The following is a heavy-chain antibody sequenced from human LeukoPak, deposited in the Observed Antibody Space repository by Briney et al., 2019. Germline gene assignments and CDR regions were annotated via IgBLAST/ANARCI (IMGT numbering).Heavy chain of an antibody. CDR3: ARDSGDSSGYYPGY. J-gene: IGHJ4*02. CDR2: IWHDGNNK. V-gene: IGHV3-33*01. Sequence: GRSLRLSCATSGFALSTQGMHWVRQAPGKGLEWVAAIWHDGNNKYYVDSVKGRFTISRDNSKNTVYLQMNSLRVEDTAVYYCARDSGDSSGYYPGYWGQGTLVTVSS. D-gene: IGHD3-22*01. CDR1: GFALSTQG.